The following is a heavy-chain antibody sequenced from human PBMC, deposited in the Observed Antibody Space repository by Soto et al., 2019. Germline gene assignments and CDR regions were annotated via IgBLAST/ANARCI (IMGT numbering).Heavy chain of an antibody. D-gene: IGHD2-15*01. CDR2: INPSGGST. Sequence: QVQLVQSGAEVKKPGASVKVSCKASGYTFTSYYMHWVRQAPGQGLEWMGIINPSGGSTSYAQKFQGRVTMTRDTSTSTVYMELSGLRSEDTAVYYCARDKVNIVVVVAATPEGFFDPWGQGTLVTVSS. J-gene: IGHJ5*02. V-gene: IGHV1-46*01. CDR3: ARDKVNIVVVVAATPEGFFDP. CDR1: GYTFTSYY.